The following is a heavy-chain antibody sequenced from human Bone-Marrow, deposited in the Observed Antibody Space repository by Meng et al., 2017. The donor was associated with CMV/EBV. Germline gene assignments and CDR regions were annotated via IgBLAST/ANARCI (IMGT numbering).Heavy chain of an antibody. CDR2: INHSGST. CDR1: GGSFSGYY. Sequence: SETLSLTCAVYGGSFSGYYWSWIRQPPGKGLEWIGEINHSGSTNYNPSLKSRVTISVDTSRNQFSLKLSSVTAADTAVYYCARGIIPAAADFHNWGQGTLVTVSS. J-gene: IGHJ4*02. CDR3: ARGIIPAAADFHN. D-gene: IGHD2-2*01. V-gene: IGHV4-34*01.